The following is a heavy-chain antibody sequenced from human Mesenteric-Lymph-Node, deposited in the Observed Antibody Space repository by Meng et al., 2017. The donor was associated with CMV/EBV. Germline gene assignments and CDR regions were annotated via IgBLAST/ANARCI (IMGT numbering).Heavy chain of an antibody. CDR2: IKEDGTEK. CDR3: ARGYSPGNY. CDR1: GFTFSSYA. D-gene: IGHD2-21*01. J-gene: IGHJ4*02. V-gene: IGHV3-7*01. Sequence: GGSLRLSCAASGFTFSSYAMTWVRQAPGKGLEWVANIKEDGTEKYYGDSVKGRFTISRDNAKNSLLLQMNSLRAEDTAVYYCARGYSPGNYWGQGTMVTVSS.